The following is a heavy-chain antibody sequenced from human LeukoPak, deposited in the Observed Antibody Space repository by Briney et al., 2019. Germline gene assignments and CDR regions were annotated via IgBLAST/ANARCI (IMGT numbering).Heavy chain of an antibody. CDR2: IGTSSANT. CDR1: GFTFSSFA. Sequence: GGSLRLSCAASGFTFSSFALSWIRQAPGKGLEWVSAIGTSSANTYYADSVKGRFTISRDNSQNALYLQINNLRAEDTAVYYCARDPPVLRYFDWLPQRDAFDVWGQGTMVTVSS. V-gene: IGHV3-23*01. J-gene: IGHJ3*01. CDR3: ARDPPVLRYFDWLPQRDAFDV. D-gene: IGHD3-9*01.